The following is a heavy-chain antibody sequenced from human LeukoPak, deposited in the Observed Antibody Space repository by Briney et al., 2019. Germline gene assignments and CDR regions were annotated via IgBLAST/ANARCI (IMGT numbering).Heavy chain of an antibody. CDR3: ARVMRLGYSYGYYY. Sequence: ASVKVSCKVSGYTLTELSMHWLRQAPGKGLEWMGGFDLEDGETLYAQKFQGRVTMTEDTSTDTAYMELSSLRSEDTAVYYCARVMRLGYSYGYYYWGQGTLVTVSS. CDR1: GYTLTELS. J-gene: IGHJ4*02. D-gene: IGHD5-18*01. CDR2: FDLEDGET. V-gene: IGHV1-24*01.